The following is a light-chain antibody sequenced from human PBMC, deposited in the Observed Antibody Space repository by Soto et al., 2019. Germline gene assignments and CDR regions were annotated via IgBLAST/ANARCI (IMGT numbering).Light chain of an antibody. CDR2: KAS. CDR3: QQYNNYWT. Sequence: DIHITQSPSTLSASVGDRVTITCRASQSISSWLAWYQQKPGKAPKLLIYKASSLESGVPSRFSGSGSGTEFTLTISSLQPDDFATYYCQQYNNYWTFGQGTKVDIK. V-gene: IGKV1-5*03. J-gene: IGKJ1*01. CDR1: QSISSW.